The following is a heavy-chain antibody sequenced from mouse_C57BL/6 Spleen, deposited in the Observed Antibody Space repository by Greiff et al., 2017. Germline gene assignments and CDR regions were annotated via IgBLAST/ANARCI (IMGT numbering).Heavy chain of an antibody. Sequence: QVQLQQSGAELVRPGASVKLSCKASGYTFTDYYINWVKQRPGQGLEWIARIYPGSGNTYYNEKFKGKATLTAEKSSSTAYMQLSSLTSEDSAVYFCAKGGLITTVGGYFDVWGTGTTVTVSS. V-gene: IGHV1-76*01. CDR1: GYTFTDYY. J-gene: IGHJ1*03. CDR3: AKGGLITTVGGYFDV. CDR2: IYPGSGNT. D-gene: IGHD1-1*01.